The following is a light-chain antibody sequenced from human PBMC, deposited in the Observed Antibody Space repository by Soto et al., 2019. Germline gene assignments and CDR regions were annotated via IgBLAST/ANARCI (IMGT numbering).Light chain of an antibody. V-gene: IGLV2-8*01. CDR3: ASYAGGHYNWV. CDR2: EVS. CDR1: SSDVGGYDF. Sequence: QSALTQPPSASGSPGQSVTTSCTGTSSDVGGYDFVSWYQQHPGKAPKLIIYEVSKWPSGVPDRFSGSKSGNTASLTVSGLQAEDEADYYCASYAGGHYNWVFGGGTKLTVL. J-gene: IGLJ3*02.